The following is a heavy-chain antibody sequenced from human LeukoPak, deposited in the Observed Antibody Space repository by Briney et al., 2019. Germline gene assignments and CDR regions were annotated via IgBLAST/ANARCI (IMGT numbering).Heavy chain of an antibody. V-gene: IGHV4-59*01. CDR1: GGSISSYY. J-gene: IGHJ6*02. CDR3: ARGDTAMVISYYYYGMDV. CDR2: IYYSGST. D-gene: IGHD5-18*01. Sequence: PSETLSLTCTVSGGSISSYYWSWIRQPPGKGLEWIGYIYYSGSTNYNPSLKSRVTISVDTSKNQFSLKLSSVTAADTAVYYCARGDTAMVISYYYYGMDVWGQGTTVSVSS.